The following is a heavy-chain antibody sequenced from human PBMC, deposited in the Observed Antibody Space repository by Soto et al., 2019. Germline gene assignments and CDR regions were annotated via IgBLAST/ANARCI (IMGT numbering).Heavy chain of an antibody. CDR3: ARGGGPDIAYGIDV. J-gene: IGHJ6*02. CDR2: IYHSGST. V-gene: IGHV4-4*02. CDR1: GGSISSINW. D-gene: IGHD5-12*01. Sequence: QVQLQESGPGLVKPSGTLSLTCDVSGGSISSINWWSWVRQPPGKGLKWIGEIYHSGSTTYNPSLKSRVTISVDKSKNQFSLKLKSVTAADTAIYYCARGGGPDIAYGIDVRGQMTTVTVSS.